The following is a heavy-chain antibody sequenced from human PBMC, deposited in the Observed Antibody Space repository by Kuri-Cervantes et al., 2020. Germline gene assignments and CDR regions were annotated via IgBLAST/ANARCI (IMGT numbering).Heavy chain of an antibody. CDR1: GGTFSSYA. D-gene: IGHD3-16*01. Sequence: SVKVSCKASGGTFSSYAISWVRQAPGQGLEWMGGIIPIFGTANYAQKFQGRVTITTDESTSTAYMELSSLRSEDTAVYYCARVMSWGNTVTGPFDYWGQGTLVTVSS. CDR2: IIPIFGTA. J-gene: IGHJ4*02. CDR3: ARVMSWGNTVTGPFDY. V-gene: IGHV1-69*05.